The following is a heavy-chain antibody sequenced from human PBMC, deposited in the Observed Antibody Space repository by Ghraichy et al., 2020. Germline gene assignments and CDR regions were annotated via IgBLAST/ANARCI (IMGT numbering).Heavy chain of an antibody. J-gene: IGHJ5*02. CDR1: GYTFTSYD. V-gene: IGHV1-18*04. CDR3: ARVVSSGRLRGWDWFDP. D-gene: IGHD6-19*01. Sequence: ASVKVSCKASGYTFTSYDISWVRQAPGQGLEWMGWISAYNGNTNYAQKFQGRVTMTTDTSTSTAYMDLRSLRSDDTAVYYCARVVSSGRLRGWDWFDPWGQGTLVTVSS. CDR2: ISAYNGNT.